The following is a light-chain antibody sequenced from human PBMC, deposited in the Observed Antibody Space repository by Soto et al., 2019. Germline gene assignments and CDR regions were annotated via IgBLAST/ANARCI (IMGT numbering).Light chain of an antibody. CDR1: QSVSSSY. CDR3: QQYGSSPQT. CDR2: GAS. J-gene: IGKJ2*01. V-gene: IGKV3-20*01. Sequence: EIVLTQSPGTLSLSPGERATLSCRASQSVSSSYLAWYQHKPGQAPRLLIYGASSRSTGIPDRFSGSGSGTDFTLTISSLEPEDFAVYSCQQYGSSPQTFGQGTKLEIK.